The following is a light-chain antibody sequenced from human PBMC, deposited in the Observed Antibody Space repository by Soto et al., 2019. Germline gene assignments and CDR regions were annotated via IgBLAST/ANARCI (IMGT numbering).Light chain of an antibody. V-gene: IGLV1-44*01. Sequence: QSGKSEAPAGSRTTEQRVTISCSGSNSNIGNNKVNWYQQLPGTAPKLLIYTSNQRPSGVPDRFSGSKSGTSASLAISGLQSVDEADYYWATWDDLLPGYVFGTGIKV. CDR1: NSNIGNNK. CDR2: TSN. J-gene: IGLJ1*01. CDR3: ATWDDLLPGYV.